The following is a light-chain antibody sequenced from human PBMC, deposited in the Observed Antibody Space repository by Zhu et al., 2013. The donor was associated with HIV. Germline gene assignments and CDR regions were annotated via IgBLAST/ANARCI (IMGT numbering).Light chain of an antibody. V-gene: IGKV3-20*01. CDR3: QQYGSSPLT. Sequence: EIVMTQSPATLSVSPGERATLSCRASQGISNYLAWYQQKPGQAPRLLMFDASSRATGIPDRFRGSGSGTDFTLTISRLEPEDFAVYFCQQYGSSPLTFGGGTTVEIK. J-gene: IGKJ4*01. CDR2: DAS. CDR1: QGISNY.